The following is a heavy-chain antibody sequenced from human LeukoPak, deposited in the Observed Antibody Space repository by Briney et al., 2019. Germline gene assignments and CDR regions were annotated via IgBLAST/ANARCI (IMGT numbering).Heavy chain of an antibody. V-gene: IGHV4-31*11. CDR1: GGSISSGGYR. D-gene: IGHD2-21*01. CDR3: AREMDAHPRIVV. J-gene: IGHJ1*01. Sequence: PSETLSLTCAVSGGSISSGGYRWTWIRQYPGKGLEWIGYINYSGSTYYNPSLKSRVIISVDTSKNQFSLNLNSVTAADTAVYYCAREMDAHPRIVVWGQGTLVTVSS. CDR2: INYSGST.